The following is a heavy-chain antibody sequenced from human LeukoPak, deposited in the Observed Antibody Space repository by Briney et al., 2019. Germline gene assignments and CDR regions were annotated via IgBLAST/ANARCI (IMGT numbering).Heavy chain of an antibody. D-gene: IGHD3-10*01. CDR1: GFTFSSYS. J-gene: IGHJ6*02. Sequence: GGSLRLSCAASGFTFSSYSMNWVRQAPGKGLEGVSYISSSSSTIYYADSVKGRFTISRDNAKNSLYLQMNSLRAEDTAVYYCARRRGDHYYYYGMDVWGQGTTVTVSS. CDR3: ARRRGDHYYYYGMDV. V-gene: IGHV3-48*04. CDR2: ISSSSSTI.